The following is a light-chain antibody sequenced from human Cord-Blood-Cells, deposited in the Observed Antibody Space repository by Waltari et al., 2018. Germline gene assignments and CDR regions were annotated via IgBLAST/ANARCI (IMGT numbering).Light chain of an antibody. V-gene: IGLV1-44*01. CDR3: AAWDASLNGPV. J-gene: IGLJ2*01. CDR2: SNN. Sequence: QSVLTQQPSASGTPGQRVTISCSGSSSNIGSNTVNWYQQLPGTAPKLLIYSNNQRPSGVPDRGSGSKSGTSASLAISGLQSEDEADYYCAAWDASLNGPVFGGGTKLTVL. CDR1: SSNIGSNT.